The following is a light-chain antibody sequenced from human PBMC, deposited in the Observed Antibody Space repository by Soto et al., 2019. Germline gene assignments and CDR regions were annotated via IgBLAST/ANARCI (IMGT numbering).Light chain of an antibody. CDR2: GAS. Sequence: ILLTQSPGTLSLSPGERATLSCRASQSVSSSYLAWYQQKPGQAPRLLIYGASRRATGIPDRCSGSGSGTDFTLTISSLEAEDVAFYWCQQYFDVPFTFGGGTKVDIK. CDR3: QQYFDVPFT. V-gene: IGKV3-20*01. CDR1: QSVSSSY. J-gene: IGKJ4*01.